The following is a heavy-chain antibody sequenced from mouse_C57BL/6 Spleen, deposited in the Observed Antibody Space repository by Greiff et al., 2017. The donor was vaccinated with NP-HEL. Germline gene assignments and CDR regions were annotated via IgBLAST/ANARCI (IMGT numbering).Heavy chain of an antibody. D-gene: IGHD4-1*01. CDR2: IYPGDGDT. V-gene: IGHV1-82*01. CDR3: ALGRYFDV. CDR1: GYAFSSSW. Sequence: QVQLQQSGPELVKPGASVKISCKASGYAFSSSWMNWVKQRPGKGLEWIGRIYPGDGDTNYNGKFKGKATLTADKSSSTAYMQLSSLTAEDSAVYFCALGRYFDVWGTGTTVTVSS. J-gene: IGHJ1*03.